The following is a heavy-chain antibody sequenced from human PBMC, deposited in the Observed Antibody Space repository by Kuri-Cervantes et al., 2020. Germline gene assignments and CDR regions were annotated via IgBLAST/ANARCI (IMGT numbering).Heavy chain of an antibody. V-gene: IGHV1-18*01. CDR2: ISAYNGNT. Sequence: ASVKVSCKASGYTFTSYGISRVRQAPGQGLEWMGWISAYNGNTNYAQKLQGRVTMTTDTSTSTAYTELRSLRSDVTAVYYCAREPPQTGDYWGQGTLVTVSS. CDR3: AREPPQTGDY. CDR1: GYTFTSYG. J-gene: IGHJ4*02. D-gene: IGHD1-14*01.